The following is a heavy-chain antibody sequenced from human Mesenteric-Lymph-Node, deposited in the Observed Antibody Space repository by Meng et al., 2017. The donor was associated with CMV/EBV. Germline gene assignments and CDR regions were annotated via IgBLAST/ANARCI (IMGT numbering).Heavy chain of an antibody. Sequence: ASVKVSCKVSGYTFIGYYIHWVRQAPGQGLEWMGWINPNSGGINYAQKFQGRVTMTRDTSISTAYMELGRLISDDTAVYYCARVEGMAATTRDWGQGTLVTVSS. D-gene: IGHD5-24*01. V-gene: IGHV1-2*02. J-gene: IGHJ4*02. CDR2: INPNSGGI. CDR1: GYTFIGYY. CDR3: ARVEGMAATTRD.